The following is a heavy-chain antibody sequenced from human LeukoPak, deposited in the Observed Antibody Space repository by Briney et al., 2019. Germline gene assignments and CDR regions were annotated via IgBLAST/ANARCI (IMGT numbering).Heavy chain of an antibody. D-gene: IGHD5/OR15-5a*01. CDR3: ARDVGFVVYDPFYYFDY. V-gene: IGHV1-2*04. Sequence: ASVKVSCKASGYTFTGYYMHWVRQAPGRGLEWMGWINPNSGGTNYAQKFQGWVTMTRDTSISTAYMELSRLRSDDTAVYYCARDVGFVVYDPFYYFDYWGQGTLVTVSS. CDR2: INPNSGGT. CDR1: GYTFTGYY. J-gene: IGHJ4*02.